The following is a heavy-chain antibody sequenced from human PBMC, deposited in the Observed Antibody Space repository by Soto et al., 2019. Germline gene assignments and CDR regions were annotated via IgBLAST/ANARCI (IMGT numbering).Heavy chain of an antibody. CDR3: ARVGTSSLRYGMDV. Sequence: ASVKVSCKASGYTFTSYAMHWVRQAPGQRLEWMGWINAGNSNTKYSQKFQGRVAITRDTSASTAYMELSSLRSEDTAVYYCARVGTSSLRYGMDVWGQGTTVTV. J-gene: IGHJ6*02. CDR2: INAGNSNT. CDR1: GYTFTSYA. V-gene: IGHV1-3*01. D-gene: IGHD2-2*01.